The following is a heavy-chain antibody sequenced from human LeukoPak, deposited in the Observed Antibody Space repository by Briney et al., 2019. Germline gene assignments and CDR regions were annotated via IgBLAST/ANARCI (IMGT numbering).Heavy chain of an antibody. Sequence: ASVKVSCKASGYTFTSYYMHWVRQAPGQGLEWMGIINPSGGSTSYAQKFQGRVTMTRDMSTSTVYMELSSLRSEDTAVYYCASLVGADGSFDYWGQGTLVTVSS. D-gene: IGHD1-26*01. CDR1: GYTFTSYY. J-gene: IGHJ4*02. CDR2: INPSGGST. V-gene: IGHV1-46*01. CDR3: ASLVGADGSFDY.